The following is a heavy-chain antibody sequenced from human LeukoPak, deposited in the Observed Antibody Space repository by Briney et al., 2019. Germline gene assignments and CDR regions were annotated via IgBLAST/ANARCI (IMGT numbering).Heavy chain of an antibody. CDR2: ISSDGSNK. D-gene: IGHD3-3*01. V-gene: IGHV3-30-3*01. CDR1: GFTFSSYA. Sequence: PGRSLRLSCAASGFTFSSYAMHWVRQAPGKGLEWVAVISSDGSNKYYADSVKGRFTISRDNSKNTLYLQMNSLRAEDTAVYYCARGPRITIFGVAQPKSDYWGQGTLVTVSS. CDR3: ARGPRITIFGVAQPKSDY. J-gene: IGHJ4*02.